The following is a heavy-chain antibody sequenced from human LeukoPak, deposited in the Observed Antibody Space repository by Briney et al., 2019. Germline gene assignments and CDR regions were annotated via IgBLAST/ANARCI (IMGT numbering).Heavy chain of an antibody. D-gene: IGHD3-22*01. CDR2: IYYSGST. CDR1: GGSISSSSYY. J-gene: IGHJ4*02. CDR3: ARQDYHSSGYYSLNYFDY. V-gene: IGHV4-39*01. Sequence: PSETLSLTCTVSGGSISSSSYYWGWIRQPPGKGLEWIGSIYYSGSTYYNPSLKSRVTISVDTSKNQFSLQLSSVTAADTAVYYCARQDYHSSGYYSLNYFDYWGQGTLVTVSS.